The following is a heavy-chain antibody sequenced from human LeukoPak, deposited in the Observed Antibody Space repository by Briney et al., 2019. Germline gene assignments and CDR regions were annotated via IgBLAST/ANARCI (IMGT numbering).Heavy chain of an antibody. CDR3: ARDRQRLVGIYYYGMDV. D-gene: IGHD6-19*01. V-gene: IGHV1-18*01. CDR1: GYTFTSYG. J-gene: IGHJ6*02. CDR2: ISGYSGNT. Sequence: GASVKVSCKASGYTFTSYGISWVRQGPGQGLEWMGCISGYSGNTNYGQILQGRVTMTTDTSTSTAYMELRSLSSDDTAVYYCARDRQRLVGIYYYGMDVWGQGTTVTVSS.